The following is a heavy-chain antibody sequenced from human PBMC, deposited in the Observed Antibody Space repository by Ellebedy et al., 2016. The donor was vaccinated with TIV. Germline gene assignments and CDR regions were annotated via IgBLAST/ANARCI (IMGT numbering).Heavy chain of an antibody. D-gene: IGHD2-2*01. CDR2: INAGNGNT. J-gene: IGHJ6*02. CDR1: GYTFTSYA. V-gene: IGHV1-3*01. CDR3: ARDLRGRDKDCSSTSCYDYYYGMDV. Sequence: ASVKVSCXASGYTFTSYAMHWVRQAPGQRLEWMGWINAGNGNTKYSQKFQGRVTITRDTSASTAYMELSSLRSEDTAVYYCARDLRGRDKDCSSTSCYDYYYGMDVWGQGTTVTVSS.